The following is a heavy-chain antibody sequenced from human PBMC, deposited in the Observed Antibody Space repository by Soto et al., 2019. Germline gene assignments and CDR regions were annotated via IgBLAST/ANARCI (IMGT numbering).Heavy chain of an antibody. J-gene: IGHJ6*02. Sequence: WTWLRQPPGEGLEWIGYIYHSGSTNYNPSLKSRVTISVDTSKNQFSLELRSVTAADTAVYFCARDRGSGSYYPYYYYAMDVWGQGTTVTVSS. CDR3: ARDRGSGSYYPYYYYAMDV. CDR2: IYHSGST. V-gene: IGHV4-59*01. D-gene: IGHD3-10*01.